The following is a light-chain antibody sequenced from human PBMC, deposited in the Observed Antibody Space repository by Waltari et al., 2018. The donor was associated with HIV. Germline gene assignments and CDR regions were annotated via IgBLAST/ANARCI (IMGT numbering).Light chain of an antibody. J-gene: IGLJ2*01. CDR1: TSNIGSNT. Sequence: QSVLTQPPSTSGTPGQRVTLSCSGGTSNIGSNTVSWFQQPPGTAPKVLIYGQNQRPSGVPDRFSGSKSGTSASLAIGGLQSEDEADYYCAAWDDSLNGPVFGGGTTLTVL. CDR2: GQN. V-gene: IGLV1-44*01. CDR3: AAWDDSLNGPV.